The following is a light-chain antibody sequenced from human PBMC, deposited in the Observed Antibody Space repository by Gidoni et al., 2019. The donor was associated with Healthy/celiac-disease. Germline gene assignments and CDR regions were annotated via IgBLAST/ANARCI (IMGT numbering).Light chain of an antibody. Sequence: QSALTQPASVSGSPGQSITISCTGTSSDVGGYNYVSWYQQHPGKATKLLIFDVSDRPSGVSYRFSGSKSGNAASLTISGLQTEDEADYYCSSYTSSSSYVFGTGTKVTVL. CDR3: SSYTSSSSYV. J-gene: IGLJ1*01. V-gene: IGLV2-14*03. CDR2: DVS. CDR1: SSDVGGYNY.